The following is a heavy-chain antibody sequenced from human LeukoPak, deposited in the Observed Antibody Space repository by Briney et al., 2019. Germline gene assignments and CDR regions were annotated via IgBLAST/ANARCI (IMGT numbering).Heavy chain of an antibody. V-gene: IGHV4-38-2*02. CDR3: ARAPRQLWFGESDYYYYMDV. CDR2: IYHSGST. J-gene: IGHJ6*03. Sequence: PSETLSLTCTVSGYSISSGYYWGWIRQPPGKGLEWIGSIYHSGSTYYNPSLKSRVTISVDTSKNQFSLKLSSVTAADTAVYYCARAPRQLWFGESDYYYYMDVRGKGTTVTVSS. CDR1: GYSISSGYY. D-gene: IGHD3-10*01.